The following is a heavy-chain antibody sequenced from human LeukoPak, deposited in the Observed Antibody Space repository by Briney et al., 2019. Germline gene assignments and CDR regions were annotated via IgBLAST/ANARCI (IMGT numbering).Heavy chain of an antibody. CDR1: GGSISSYY. V-gene: IGHV4-59*08. D-gene: IGHD6-19*01. J-gene: IGHJ4*02. Sequence: PSETLSLTCTVSGGSISSYYWSWIRQPPGEGLEWIGYIYYSGSTNYNPSLKSRVTISVDTSKNQFSLKLSSVTAADTAVYYCASSSGLGYYFDYWGQGTLVTVSS. CDR3: ASSSGLGYYFDY. CDR2: IYYSGST.